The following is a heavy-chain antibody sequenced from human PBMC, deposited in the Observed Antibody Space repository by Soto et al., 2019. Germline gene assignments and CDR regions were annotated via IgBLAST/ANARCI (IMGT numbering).Heavy chain of an antibody. Sequence: PGESLKISCKASGYSFSFYWIGWVRQMPGKGLEWMAIMYPDDSDIRYSPSFEAHVTISADKSTSTAFLQWSSLKASDTAMYYCATAYVYDFENSNYYRDAFDIWGQGTLVTAS. CDR1: GYSFSFYW. CDR3: ATAYVYDFENSNYYRDAFDI. CDR2: MYPDDSDI. V-gene: IGHV5-51*01. J-gene: IGHJ3*02. D-gene: IGHD3-22*01.